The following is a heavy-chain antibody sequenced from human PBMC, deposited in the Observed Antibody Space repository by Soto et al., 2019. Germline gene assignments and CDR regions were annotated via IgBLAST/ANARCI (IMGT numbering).Heavy chain of an antibody. V-gene: IGHV1-69*12. CDR1: GGTFSSYA. J-gene: IGHJ6*02. Sequence: QVQLVQSGAEVKKPGSSVKVSCKASGGTFSSYAISWVRQAPGQGLEWMGGIIPIFGTANYAQKFQGRVTITAXXSXSTXYMELSSLRSEDTAVYYCARGLTTVTTNPYYGMDVWGQGTTVTVSS. CDR3: ARGLTTVTTNPYYGMDV. D-gene: IGHD4-17*01. CDR2: IIPIFGTA.